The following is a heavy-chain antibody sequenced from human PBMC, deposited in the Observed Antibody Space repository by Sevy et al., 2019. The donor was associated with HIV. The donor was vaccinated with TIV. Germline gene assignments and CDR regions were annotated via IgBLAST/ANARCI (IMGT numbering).Heavy chain of an antibody. V-gene: IGHV5-51*01. CDR2: IYPGDSDT. D-gene: IGHD3-22*01. CDR1: GYSFISYW. J-gene: IGHJ3*02. CDR3: AGLDYYDSGDTEWGVDAFDI. Sequence: GESLKISCKGSGYSFISYWIGWVRQMPGKGLEWMGIIYPGDSDTRYSPSFQGQVTISADKSISTAYLQGSSLKASDNAMYYCAGLDYYDSGDTEWGVDAFDIWGQGTMVTVSS.